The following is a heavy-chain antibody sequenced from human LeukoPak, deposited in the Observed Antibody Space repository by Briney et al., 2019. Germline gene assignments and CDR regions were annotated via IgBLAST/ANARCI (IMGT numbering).Heavy chain of an antibody. J-gene: IGHJ5*02. V-gene: IGHV3-30*02. D-gene: IGHD6-19*01. CDR3: ARDPDAEWLVENWFDP. Sequence: GGSLRLSCAASGFTFSSYGMHWVRQAPGKGLEWVTFIRYDGSNKYYTDSVKARFTISRDNSKNTLYLQMNSLRAEDTAVYYCARDPDAEWLVENWFDPWGQGTLVTVSS. CDR2: IRYDGSNK. CDR1: GFTFSSYG.